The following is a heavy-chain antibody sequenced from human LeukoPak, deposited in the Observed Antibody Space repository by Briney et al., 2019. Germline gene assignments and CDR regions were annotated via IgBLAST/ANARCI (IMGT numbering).Heavy chain of an antibody. J-gene: IGHJ4*02. CDR3: ARDLGGPY. CDR1: GFTLSTFW. V-gene: IGHV3-7*01. CDR2: IRKDGSEK. D-gene: IGHD2-15*01. Sequence: GGSLRLSCAASGFTLSTFWMSWVRQAPGKGLEWVANIRKDGSEKYYVDSVKGRFTISRDNVKNSLYLQMNSLRAEDTAVYYCARDLGGPYWGQGTLVTVSS.